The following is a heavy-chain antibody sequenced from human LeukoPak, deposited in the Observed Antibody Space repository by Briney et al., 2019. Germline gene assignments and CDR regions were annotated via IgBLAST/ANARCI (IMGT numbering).Heavy chain of an antibody. CDR2: ISSTGTII. J-gene: IGHJ6*03. V-gene: IGHV3-48*03. CDR1: GFTFSSYE. CDR3: AREGHYYYMDV. Sequence: GGSLRLSCAASGFTFSSYEMNWVRQAPGKGLEWVSYISSTGTIIYYADSVKGRFTISRDNAKNSLYLQMNSLRAEDTAVYYCAREGHYYYMDVWGKGTTVTVSS.